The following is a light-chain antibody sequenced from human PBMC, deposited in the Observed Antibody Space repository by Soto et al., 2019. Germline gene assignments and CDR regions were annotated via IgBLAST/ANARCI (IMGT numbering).Light chain of an antibody. CDR3: SSYTTSNTYV. Sequence: QSFLTQPASVSGSPGQSITFSCTGTSSDIGVYNYVSWYQQHPGKAPKLMIYEANNRPSGVSNRFSGSKSGNTASLTISGLQAEDEADYYCSSYTTSNTYVFGTGTKVTVL. J-gene: IGLJ1*01. CDR2: EAN. V-gene: IGLV2-14*01. CDR1: SSDIGVYNY.